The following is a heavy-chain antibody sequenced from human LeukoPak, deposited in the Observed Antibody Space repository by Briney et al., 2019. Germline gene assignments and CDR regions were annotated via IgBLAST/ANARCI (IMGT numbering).Heavy chain of an antibody. CDR3: AREGRWELLHY. CDR2: MNPNSGNT. J-gene: IGHJ4*02. CDR1: GYTFTSYD. D-gene: IGHD1-26*01. V-gene: IGHV1-8*03. Sequence: ASVKVSCKASGYTFTSYDINWVRQATGQGLEWMGWMNPNSGNTGYAQKFKGRVTITRNTSISTAYMELSSLRSEDTAVYYCAREGRWELLHYWGQGTLVTVSS.